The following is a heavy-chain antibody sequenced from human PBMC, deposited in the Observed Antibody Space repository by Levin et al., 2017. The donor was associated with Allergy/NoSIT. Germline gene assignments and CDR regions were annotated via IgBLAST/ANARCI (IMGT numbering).Heavy chain of an antibody. CDR3: ITARNYYDSSGYYYVDY. D-gene: IGHD3-22*01. CDR1: GFTFSNAW. Sequence: PGGSLRLSCAASGFTFSNAWMTWVRQAPGKGLEWVGRIKSKTDGGTADYAAPVKGRFTISRDDSKSTVYLQMNSLKTEDTAVYYCITARNYYDSSGYYYVDYWGQGTLVTVSS. V-gene: IGHV3-15*01. J-gene: IGHJ4*02. CDR2: IKSKTDGGTA.